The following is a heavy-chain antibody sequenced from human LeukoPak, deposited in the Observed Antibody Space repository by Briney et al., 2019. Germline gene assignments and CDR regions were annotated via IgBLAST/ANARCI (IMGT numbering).Heavy chain of an antibody. CDR1: GGSISSYY. D-gene: IGHD1-7*01. CDR2: IYYSGST. V-gene: IGHV4-59*01. J-gene: IGHJ6*03. Sequence: ASETLSLTCTVSGGSISSYYWSWIRQPPGKGLEWIGYIYYSGSTNYNPSLKSRVTISVDTSKNQFSLKLSSVTAADTAVYYCARDLRTRGYYYYYMDVWGKGTTVTVSS. CDR3: ARDLRTRGYYYYYMDV.